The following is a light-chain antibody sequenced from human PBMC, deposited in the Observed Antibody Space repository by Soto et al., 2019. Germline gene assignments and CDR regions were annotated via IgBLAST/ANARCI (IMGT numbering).Light chain of an antibody. V-gene: IGKV1-39*01. Sequence: DIQMTQSPSSLSASLGNRVTITSRASQSISTYLNWYQKKPGKAPNLLIYDASRLQSGVPSRFSGSGGGTDFTLSISSVQPEDFATYFCQQSYMDPITFGQGTRLEIK. J-gene: IGKJ5*01. CDR2: DAS. CDR3: QQSYMDPIT. CDR1: QSISTY.